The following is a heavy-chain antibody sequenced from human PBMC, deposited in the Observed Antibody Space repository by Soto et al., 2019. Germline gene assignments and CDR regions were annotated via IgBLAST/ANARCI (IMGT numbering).Heavy chain of an antibody. CDR3: AAIASQSSAAFDI. Sequence: ASVKVSCKASGFTFTSSAMQWVRQARGQRLEWIGWIVVGSGNTNYAQKFQERVTITRDMSTSTAYMELSSLRSEDTAVYYCAAIASQSSAAFDIWGQGTMVTVSS. CDR2: IVVGSGNT. J-gene: IGHJ3*02. CDR1: GFTFTSSA. D-gene: IGHD6-6*01. V-gene: IGHV1-58*02.